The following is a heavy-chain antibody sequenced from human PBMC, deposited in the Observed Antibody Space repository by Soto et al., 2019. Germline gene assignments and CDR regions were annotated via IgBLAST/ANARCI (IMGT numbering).Heavy chain of an antibody. D-gene: IGHD6-6*01. J-gene: IGHJ6*02. CDR3: ARVGVDSSSFYYYGMDV. CDR1: GFSFSSFW. CDR2: IKQDGSQK. Sequence: PGGSLRLSCAASGFSFSSFWMTWVRQAPGKGLEWVANIKQDGSQKYYVDSVKGRFTISRDNAKNSLYLQVNSLRAEDTAVYYCARVGVDSSSFYYYGMDVWGQGTTVTVSS. V-gene: IGHV3-7*03.